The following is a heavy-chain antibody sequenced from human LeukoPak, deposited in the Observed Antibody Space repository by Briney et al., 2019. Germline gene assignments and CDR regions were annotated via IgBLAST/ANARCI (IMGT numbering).Heavy chain of an antibody. D-gene: IGHD3-3*01. V-gene: IGHV5-51*01. CDR2: IYPGDAAT. Sequence: GESLKISCKGSGYSFTSYWIGWVRQMPVKGLEWMGIIYPGDAATRYSPSFQGQVTISADKSISTAYLQWSSLKASDTAMYYCARPLAPITIFGVVIMGAFDYWGQGTLVTVSS. CDR3: ARPLAPITIFGVVIMGAFDY. CDR1: GYSFTSYW. J-gene: IGHJ4*02.